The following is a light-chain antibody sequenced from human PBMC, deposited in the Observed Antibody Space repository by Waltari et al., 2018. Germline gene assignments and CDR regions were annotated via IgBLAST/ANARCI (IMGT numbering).Light chain of an antibody. Sequence: SSELTQPSPVSVSPGQPARITVPGDMLPKTYTRWFQQKPGQSPVVVLYQDSARPSGIPQRFSGSSSGTTVTLTISGAQVEDEADYYCYSTTDNNLGVFGPGTRVTVL. CDR3: YSTTDNNLGV. CDR1: MLPKTY. V-gene: IGLV3-27*01. J-gene: IGLJ1*01. CDR2: QDS.